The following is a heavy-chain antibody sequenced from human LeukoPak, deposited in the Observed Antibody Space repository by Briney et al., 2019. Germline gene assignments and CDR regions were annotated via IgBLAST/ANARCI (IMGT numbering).Heavy chain of an antibody. CDR2: IYHSGSS. D-gene: IGHD6-19*01. CDR3: ARAETYSSGWYDPFFDY. J-gene: IGHJ4*02. Sequence: SETLSPTCTVSTYSISSGYYWGWIRRPPGKGLEWIGSIYHSGSSYYNPSLKSRVTISVDTSKNRFSLKLRSVTAADTAVYHCARAETYSSGWYDPFFDYWGQGTLVTVST. V-gene: IGHV4-38-2*02. CDR1: TYSISSGYY.